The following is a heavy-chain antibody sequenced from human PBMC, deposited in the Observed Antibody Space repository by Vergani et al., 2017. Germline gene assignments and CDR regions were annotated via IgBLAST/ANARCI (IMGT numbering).Heavy chain of an antibody. D-gene: IGHD1-20*01. V-gene: IGHV3-23*04. J-gene: IGHJ4*01. Sequence: LVESGGGLVQTGRSLRLSCSASRFNIADYAMHWVRQVPGGGLEWVSGIRASGAPTYYADSVKGRVTISRDNSKNTLYLQMNSLRVEDTAVYYCARAYGRYDWFDYWGQRTLVTVSS. CDR1: RFNIADYA. CDR2: IRASGAPT. CDR3: ARAYGRYDWFDY.